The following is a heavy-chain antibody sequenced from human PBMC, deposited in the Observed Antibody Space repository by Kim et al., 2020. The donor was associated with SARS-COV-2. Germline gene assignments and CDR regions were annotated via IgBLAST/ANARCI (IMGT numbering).Heavy chain of an antibody. CDR3: ARANAWRTTWTYYFDY. D-gene: IGHD1-26*01. V-gene: IGHV3-30*15. J-gene: IGHJ4*02. Sequence: DSGKGRFTISRDNSKNTLYLQMSSLRPEDTAVYYCARANAWRTTWTYYFDYWGQGTLVTVSS.